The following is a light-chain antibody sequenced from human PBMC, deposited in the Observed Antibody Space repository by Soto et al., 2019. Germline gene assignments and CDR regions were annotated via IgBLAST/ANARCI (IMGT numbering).Light chain of an antibody. CDR2: GAS. V-gene: IGKV3-15*01. CDR1: QSVSSS. J-gene: IGKJ4*01. CDR3: QQYNKWPLS. Sequence: DIVMTQSPATLSVSPGERATLSCWASQSVSSSLAWYQQKPGQAPRLLIYGASTRATGIPARFSGSGSGTVFTFNISSLQSEDLAVYFCQQYNKWPLSFGGGTKVDIK.